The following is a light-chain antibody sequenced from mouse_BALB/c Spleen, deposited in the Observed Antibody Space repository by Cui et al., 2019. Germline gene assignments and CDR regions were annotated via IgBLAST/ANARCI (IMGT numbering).Light chain of an antibody. Sequence: DIQITHTLSSLSASLAGTVTLACKSSQDINKYIACYQHTRGKGHRLLKHNTTPLQPGIPSRFSGRGSGRDYSFSISNLEHEDIANYYCLQYDNLYTFGGGTKLEIK. CDR2: NTT. V-gene: IGKV19-93*01. CDR1: QDINKY. J-gene: IGKJ2*01. CDR3: LQYDNLYT.